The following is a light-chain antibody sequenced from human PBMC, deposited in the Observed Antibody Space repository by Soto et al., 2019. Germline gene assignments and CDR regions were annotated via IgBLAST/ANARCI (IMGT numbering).Light chain of an antibody. J-gene: IGKJ4*01. Sequence: IVMTQSPATLSVSPGEGATLSCRASQGIGSTLAWYQQKPGQTPRLLIYDASTRATGIPARFSGIGSGTEFTLIISSLQSDDFGVYYCQHYKTWPLYFSGATKVDI. V-gene: IGKV3-15*01. CDR3: QHYKTWPLY. CDR1: QGIGST. CDR2: DAS.